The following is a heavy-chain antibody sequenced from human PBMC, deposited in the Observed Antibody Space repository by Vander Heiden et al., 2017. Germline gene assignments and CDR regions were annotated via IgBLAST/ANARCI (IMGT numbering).Heavy chain of an antibody. J-gene: IGHJ5*02. CDR1: GASFITTSYF. Sequence: QVQLQASGPVLVKPLETLSLPCPVSGASFITTSYFWGWIRKPPGKGLEWIGSITVSGSTDDNPSLKSRVTISSDTSKDQFSRSLSSVTAADTAVYYCTHYKSGTRWNDPWGQGTLVTVSS. CDR3: THYKSGTRWNDP. D-gene: IGHD1-1*01. V-gene: IGHV4-39*01. CDR2: ITVSGST.